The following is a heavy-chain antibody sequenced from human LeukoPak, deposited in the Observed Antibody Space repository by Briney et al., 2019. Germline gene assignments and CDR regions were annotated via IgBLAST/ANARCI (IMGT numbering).Heavy chain of an antibody. CDR1: AFTFSSYS. Sequence: GGSLRLSCAASAFTFSSYSMNWVRQAPGKGLEWVSSISSSGSYIYYADSVKGRFTISRDNAKNSLYLQMNSLRAEDTALYYCAKDLGGEGYYDSSGYYLGGIFDYWGQGTLVTVSS. V-gene: IGHV3-21*04. D-gene: IGHD3-22*01. CDR2: ISSSGSYI. J-gene: IGHJ4*02. CDR3: AKDLGGEGYYDSSGYYLGGIFDY.